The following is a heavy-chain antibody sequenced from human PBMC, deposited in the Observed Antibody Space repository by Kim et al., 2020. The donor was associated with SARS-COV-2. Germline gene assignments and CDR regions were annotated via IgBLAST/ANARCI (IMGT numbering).Heavy chain of an antibody. D-gene: IGHD6-19*01. V-gene: IGHV4-59*01. Sequence: SETLSLTCTVSSGSIINYYWSWIRQPPGKGLEWIGYIYYSGSTNYNPSLKSRVTISVDTSKNQFSLKLNSVTAADTAVYYCARMGSSGWFESAVDIWGQG. J-gene: IGHJ3*02. CDR3: ARMGSSGWFESAVDI. CDR1: SGSIINYY. CDR2: IYYSGST.